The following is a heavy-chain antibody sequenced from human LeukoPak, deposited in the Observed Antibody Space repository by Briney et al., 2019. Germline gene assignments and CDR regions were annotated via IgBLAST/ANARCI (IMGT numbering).Heavy chain of an antibody. Sequence: SETLSLTCTVSGGSISSGGYSWSWIRQPPGKGLEWIGYIYYSGSTNYNPSLKGRVTISVDTSKNQFSLKLSSVTAADTAVYYCARGIVGATSVFDYWGQGTLVTVSS. CDR1: GGSISSGGYS. CDR3: ARGIVGATSVFDY. V-gene: IGHV4-61*08. D-gene: IGHD1-26*01. CDR2: IYYSGST. J-gene: IGHJ4*02.